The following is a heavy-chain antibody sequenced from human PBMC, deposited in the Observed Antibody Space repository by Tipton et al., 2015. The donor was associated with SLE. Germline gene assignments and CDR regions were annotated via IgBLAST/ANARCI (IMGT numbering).Heavy chain of an antibody. Sequence: TLSLTCTVSGGSIRSYYWSWIRQPPGKELEWIGFIYTSGNTKYNPSLKSRVTRSVDTSKSQFSLKVNSVTAADTAVYYCARGLGFWDVWGQGTTVTVSS. CDR2: IYTSGNT. J-gene: IGHJ6*02. CDR3: ARGLGFWDV. D-gene: IGHD5-12*01. V-gene: IGHV4-4*09. CDR1: GGSIRSYY.